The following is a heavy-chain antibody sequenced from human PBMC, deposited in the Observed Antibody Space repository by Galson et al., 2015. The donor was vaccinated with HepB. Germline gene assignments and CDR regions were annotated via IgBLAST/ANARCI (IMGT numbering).Heavy chain of an antibody. D-gene: IGHD2-15*01. V-gene: IGHV3-33*01. Sequence: SLRLSCAASGFTFSSYGMHWVRLAPGKGLEWVAVIWYDGSNKYYADSVKGRFTISRDDSKNTLYLQMNSLRAKDTAVYYCARGTFCSGGSCYESYYFDYWGQGTLVTVSS. CDR2: IWYDGSNK. CDR3: ARGTFCSGGSCYESYYFDY. J-gene: IGHJ4*02. CDR1: GFTFSSYG.